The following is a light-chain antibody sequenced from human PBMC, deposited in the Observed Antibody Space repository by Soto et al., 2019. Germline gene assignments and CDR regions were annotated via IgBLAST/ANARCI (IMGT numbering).Light chain of an antibody. CDR2: DAS. V-gene: IGKV1-5*01. Sequence: DLQMPQSPSTLSASVGDRVTITCRASQSLSRWLAWYQQKPGEAPKLLIYDASDLEIGVPSRFSGSQSGTEFTLTISSLQPDDFATYYCQQYNSNSGTFGQGTKVEIK. J-gene: IGKJ1*01. CDR1: QSLSRW. CDR3: QQYNSNSGT.